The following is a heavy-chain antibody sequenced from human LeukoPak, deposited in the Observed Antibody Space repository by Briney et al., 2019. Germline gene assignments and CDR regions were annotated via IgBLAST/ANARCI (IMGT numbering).Heavy chain of an antibody. CDR3: ATERPLQRWLVPQYFDY. CDR1: GGSINSNAYY. Sequence: SETLSLTCTVSGGSINSNAYYWGWIRQPPGKGLEWIGSIYYSGSIYYNSALKSRVTISLDTSKNQFSLKLTSVTVADTAVYYCATERPLQRWLVPQYFDYWGQGTLVTVSS. J-gene: IGHJ4*02. V-gene: IGHV4-39*07. D-gene: IGHD6-19*01. CDR2: IYYSGSI.